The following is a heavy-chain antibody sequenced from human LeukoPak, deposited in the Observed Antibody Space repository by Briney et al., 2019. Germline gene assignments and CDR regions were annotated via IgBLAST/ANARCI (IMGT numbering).Heavy chain of an antibody. V-gene: IGHV3-11*01. D-gene: IGHD1-26*01. CDR2: ISSSVSNT. CDR1: GFTFSDYY. J-gene: IGHJ4*02. CDR3: ARDYSGSYYYFDY. Sequence: GGSLRLSCAASGFTFSDYYMSWIRQAPGKGLEWGSYISSSVSNTYYADSVKGRFTISRDNAKNSLYVQMNSLRAEDTAVYYCARDYSGSYYYFDYWGQGTLVTVSS.